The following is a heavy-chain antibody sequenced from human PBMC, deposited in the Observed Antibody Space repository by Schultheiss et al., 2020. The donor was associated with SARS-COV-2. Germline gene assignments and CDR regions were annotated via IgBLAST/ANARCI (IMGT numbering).Heavy chain of an antibody. CDR3: AKVKESGGRFREYAFDI. J-gene: IGHJ3*02. Sequence: GESLKISCAASGFTFSSYGMHWVRQAPGKGLEWVAVISYDGSNKYYADSVKGRFTISRDNSKNTLYLQMNSLRAEDTAVYYCAKVKESGGRFREYAFDIWGQGTMVTVSS. CDR1: GFTFSSYG. CDR2: ISYDGSNK. V-gene: IGHV3-33*05. D-gene: IGHD3-10*01.